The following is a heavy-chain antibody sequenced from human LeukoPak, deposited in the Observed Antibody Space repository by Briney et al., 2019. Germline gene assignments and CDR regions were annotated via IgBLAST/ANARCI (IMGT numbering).Heavy chain of an antibody. CDR3: QLSGYYYDSSGVSNMDV. J-gene: IGHJ6*03. Sequence: ASVKVSCKASGYTFTSYYMHWVRQAPGQGLEWMGIINPSGGSTSYAQKFQGRVTMTRDTSTSTVYMELSSLRSEDTAVYYCQLSGYYYDSSGVSNMDVWGKGTTVTVSS. CDR2: INPSGGST. D-gene: IGHD3-22*01. CDR1: GYTFTSYY. V-gene: IGHV1-46*01.